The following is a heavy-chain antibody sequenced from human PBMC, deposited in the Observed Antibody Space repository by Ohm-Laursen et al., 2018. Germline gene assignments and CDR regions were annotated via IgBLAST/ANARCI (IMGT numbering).Heavy chain of an antibody. D-gene: IGHD6-19*01. Sequence: SLRLSCAASGFTFSSYGMHWVRQAPGKGLEWVAVISYDGSNKYYADSVKGRFTISRDNSKNTLYLQMNSLRADDTAVYYCARQERWLVRGNWFDPWGQGTLVTVSS. CDR2: ISYDGSNK. V-gene: IGHV3-30*03. CDR3: ARQERWLVRGNWFDP. CDR1: GFTFSSYG. J-gene: IGHJ5*02.